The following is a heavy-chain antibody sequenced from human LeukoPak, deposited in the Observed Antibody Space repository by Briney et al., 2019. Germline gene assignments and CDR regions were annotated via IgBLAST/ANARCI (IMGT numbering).Heavy chain of an antibody. CDR1: GFTFSSYA. Sequence: GGSLRLSCAASGFTFSSYAMHWVRQAPGKGLEYVSAISSNGGSTYYANSVKGRFTISRDNSKNTLYLQMGSLRAEDMAVYYCAKDSYDSSGYYVNWGQGTLVTVSS. D-gene: IGHD3-22*01. J-gene: IGHJ4*02. CDR2: ISSNGGST. V-gene: IGHV3-64*01. CDR3: AKDSYDSSGYYVN.